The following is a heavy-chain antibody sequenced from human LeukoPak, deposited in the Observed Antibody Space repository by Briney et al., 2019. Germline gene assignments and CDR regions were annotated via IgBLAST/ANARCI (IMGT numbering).Heavy chain of an antibody. J-gene: IGHJ4*02. D-gene: IGHD5-12*01. V-gene: IGHV1-2*06. CDR3: ARSVATQWGMGGGNIDY. CDR2: INPNSGGT. CDR1: GYTFTGYY. Sequence: ASVKVSCKASGYTFTGYYMHWVRQAPGQGLEWMGRINPNSGGTNYAQKFQGRVTMTRGTSISTAYMELSRLRSDDTAVYYCARSVATQWGMGGGNIDYWGQGTLVTVSS.